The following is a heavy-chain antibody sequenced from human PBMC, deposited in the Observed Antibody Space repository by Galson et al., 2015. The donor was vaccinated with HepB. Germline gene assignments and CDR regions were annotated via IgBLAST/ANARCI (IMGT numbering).Heavy chain of an antibody. CDR1: GYSISSGYY. Sequence: LSLTCTVSGYSISSGYYWGWIRQPPGKGLEWIGSIYHSGSTYYNPSLKSRVTISVDTSKNQFSLKLSSVTAADTAVYYCARTYYSSSCFDPWGQGTLVTVSS. D-gene: IGHD6-13*01. CDR2: IYHSGST. J-gene: IGHJ5*02. CDR3: ARTYYSSSCFDP. V-gene: IGHV4-38-2*02.